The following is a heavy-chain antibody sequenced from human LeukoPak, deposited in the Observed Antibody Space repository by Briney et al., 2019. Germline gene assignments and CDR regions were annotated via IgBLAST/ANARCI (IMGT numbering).Heavy chain of an antibody. V-gene: IGHV3-21*01. D-gene: IGHD5-24*01. CDR3: ARAFADGYNSSPFDY. J-gene: IGHJ4*02. Sequence: GGPVRLFCAASGFTLSRYGVNWLRHAPGKGLEYPSSISSSSSYIYYADSVKGRFTISRDNAKNSLYLQMNSLRAEDTAVYYCARAFADGYNSSPFDYWGQGTLVTVSS. CDR1: GFTLSRYG. CDR2: ISSSSSYI.